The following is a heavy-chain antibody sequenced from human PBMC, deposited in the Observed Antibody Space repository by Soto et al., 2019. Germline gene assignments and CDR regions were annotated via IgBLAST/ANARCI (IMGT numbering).Heavy chain of an antibody. V-gene: IGHV4-30-2*01. J-gene: IGHJ3*02. D-gene: IGHD3-22*01. CDR2: IYHGST. Sequence: QLQLQESGSGLVKASQTLSLTCAVSGGSISSGGYSWSWIRQPPGKGLEWIGYIYHGSTYYNPSLKSRVTISIDRSKNQFSLKLSSVTAADTAVYSCASSGSRGIGAFDIWGQGTMVTVSS. CDR3: ASSGSRGIGAFDI. CDR1: GGSISSGGYS.